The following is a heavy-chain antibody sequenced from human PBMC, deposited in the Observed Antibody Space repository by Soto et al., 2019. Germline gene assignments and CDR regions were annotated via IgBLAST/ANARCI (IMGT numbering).Heavy chain of an antibody. V-gene: IGHV1-46*01. CDR3: ARDHNWNYGGYYYYGMDV. D-gene: IGHD1-7*01. J-gene: IGHJ6*02. CDR2: INPSGGST. Sequence: QVQLVQSGAEVKKPGASVKVSCKASGYTFTSYYMHWVRQAPGQGLEWMGIINPSGGSTSYAQKFQGRVTMTRDTSTSTGYMELSSLRSEDTAVYYCARDHNWNYGGYYYYGMDVWGQGTTVIVSS. CDR1: GYTFTSYY.